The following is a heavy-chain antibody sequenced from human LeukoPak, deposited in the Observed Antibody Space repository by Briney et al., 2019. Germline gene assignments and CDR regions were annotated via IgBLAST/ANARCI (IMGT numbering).Heavy chain of an antibody. V-gene: IGHV3-48*03. CDR2: IDSGGGRST. J-gene: IGHJ5*02. CDR1: GFTFSSYE. Sequence: GGSLRLSCAASGFTFSSYEMNWVRQAPGKGLEWVSYIDSGGGRSTNYADSVKGRFTISRDNAKNSLYLQMNSLRVEDTAIYYCARDHSGSSLDPWGRGTLVTVPS. D-gene: IGHD5-12*01. CDR3: ARDHSGSSLDP.